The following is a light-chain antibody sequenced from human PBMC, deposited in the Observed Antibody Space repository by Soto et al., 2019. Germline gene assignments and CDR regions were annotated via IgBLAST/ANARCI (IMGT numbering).Light chain of an antibody. CDR3: SSYTGSSTLV. CDR1: SDDVGAYDH. Sequence: QSALTQPASLSGSPGQSITISCTGTSDDVGAYDHVSWYQHHPGKAPKLMIYEVTNRPSGVSNRFSGSKSGNTASLTISGLQAEDEADYCCSSYTGSSTLVFGGGTKLTVL. V-gene: IGLV2-14*01. CDR2: EVT. J-gene: IGLJ2*01.